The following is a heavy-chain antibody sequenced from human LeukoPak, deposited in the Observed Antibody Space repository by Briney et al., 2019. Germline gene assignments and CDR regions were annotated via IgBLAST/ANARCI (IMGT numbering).Heavy chain of an antibody. CDR2: IDWDDDK. J-gene: IGHJ2*01. CDR1: GGSVSSGSYF. CDR3: ARTPPCIAAAPDWYFDL. Sequence: ALSLTCTVSGGSVSSGSYFWSWIRQPPGKALEWLALIDWDDDKYYSTSLKTRLTISKDTSKNQVVLTMTNMDPVDTATYYCARTPPCIAAAPDWYFDLWGRGTLVTVSS. V-gene: IGHV2-70*01. D-gene: IGHD6-13*01.